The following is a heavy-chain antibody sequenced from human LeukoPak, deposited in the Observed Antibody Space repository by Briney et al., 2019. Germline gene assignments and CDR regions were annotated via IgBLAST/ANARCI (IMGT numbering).Heavy chain of an antibody. D-gene: IGHD2-21*02. CDR3: ARGPRVVTAPPDY. CDR2: INHSGST. V-gene: IGHV4-34*01. Sequence: SETLPLTCAVYGGSFSGYYWSWIRQPPGKGLEWIGEINHSGSTNYNPSLKSRVTISVDTSKNQFSLKLSSVTAADTAVYYCARGPRVVTAPPDYWGQGTLVTVSS. J-gene: IGHJ4*02. CDR1: GGSFSGYY.